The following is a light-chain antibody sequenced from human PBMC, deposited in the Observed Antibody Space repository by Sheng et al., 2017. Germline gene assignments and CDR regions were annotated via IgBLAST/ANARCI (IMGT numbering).Light chain of an antibody. CDR1: QSITTY. J-gene: IGKJ4*01. Sequence: DIQITQSPSSLSASVGDRVTITCRASQSITTYLNWYHQKPGKAPKLLIYAASSLQSGVPSRFSGSGSGTDFTLTISSLQPEDFATYYCQLSSSPFTFGGGTKVEIK. V-gene: IGKV1-39*01. CDR3: QLSSSPFT. CDR2: AAS.